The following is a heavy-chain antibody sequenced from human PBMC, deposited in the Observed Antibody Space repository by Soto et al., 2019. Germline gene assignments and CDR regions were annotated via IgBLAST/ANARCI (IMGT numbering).Heavy chain of an antibody. V-gene: IGHV1-3*01. J-gene: IGHJ4*02. CDR1: GYTFNTCT. Sequence: QVQLVQSGAEVKKPGASVKVSCKASGYTFNTCTMHWVRQAPGQRLEWMGWINAGNGNTKYSQKFQGRVTITRDTSASTAYMELSSLRSEDTAIYYCARDTGRVSLDYWGQGTLVTVSS. CDR3: ARDTGRVSLDY. D-gene: IGHD4-17*01. CDR2: INAGNGNT.